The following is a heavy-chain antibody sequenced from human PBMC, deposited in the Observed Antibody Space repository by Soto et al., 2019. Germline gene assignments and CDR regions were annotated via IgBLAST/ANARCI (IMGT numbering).Heavy chain of an antibody. Sequence: KLSWKASGGSLGSYARSWVRQENRQGLEWMGGIIPIFGTANYAQKFQGRVTITADKSTSTAYMELSSLRSEDTAVYYCARRSDHYYDSSGYYHRAFDIWGQGTMVTVSS. CDR2: IIPIFGTA. J-gene: IGHJ3*02. V-gene: IGHV1-69*06. D-gene: IGHD3-22*01. CDR1: GGSLGSYA. CDR3: ARRSDHYYDSSGYYHRAFDI.